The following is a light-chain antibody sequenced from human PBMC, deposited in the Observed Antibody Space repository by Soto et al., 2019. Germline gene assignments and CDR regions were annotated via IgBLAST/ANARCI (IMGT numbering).Light chain of an antibody. CDR1: QTISSW. CDR3: QHYNSYSEA. V-gene: IGKV1-5*03. Sequence: DIQMTQSPSTLSGSVGDRVTITCRASQTISSWLAWYQQKPGKAPKLLIYKASTLKSGVPSRFSGSGSGTELPLTISSLQTDDFATYYCQHYNSYSEAFGQGTKVELK. CDR2: KAS. J-gene: IGKJ1*01.